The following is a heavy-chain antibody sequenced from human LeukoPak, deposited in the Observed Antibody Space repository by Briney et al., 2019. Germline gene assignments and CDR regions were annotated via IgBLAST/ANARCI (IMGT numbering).Heavy chain of an antibody. CDR3: ARGGVQLWLRVNYYYYMDV. J-gene: IGHJ6*03. D-gene: IGHD5-18*01. CDR2: ISPSGDIT. V-gene: IGHV3-23*01. Sequence: PGGSLRLSCAASGFTFSSYSMNWVRQAPGKGLEWVSGISPSGDITYYTDSVRGRFTISRDNSKNTLYLQMNSLRAEDTAVYYCARGGVQLWLRVNYYYYMDVWGKGTTVTVSS. CDR1: GFTFSSYS.